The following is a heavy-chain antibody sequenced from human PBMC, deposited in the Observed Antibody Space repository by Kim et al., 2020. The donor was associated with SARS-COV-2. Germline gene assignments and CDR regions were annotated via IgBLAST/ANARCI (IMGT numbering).Heavy chain of an antibody. Sequence: RFTISRDNSKNTLYLQMNSLRAEDTAVYYCARGHGIAAASSYYYDSSFDYWGQGTLVTVSS. J-gene: IGHJ4*02. D-gene: IGHD3-22*01. CDR3: ARGHGIAAASSYYYDSSFDY. V-gene: IGHV3-30*07.